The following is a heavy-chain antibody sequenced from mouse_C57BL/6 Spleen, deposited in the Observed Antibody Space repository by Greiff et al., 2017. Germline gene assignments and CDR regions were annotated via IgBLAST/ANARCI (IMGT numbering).Heavy chain of an antibody. D-gene: IGHD1-1*01. CDR2: IRNKANGYTT. J-gene: IGHJ1*03. CDR3: ATYYYGSSYGYWYFDV. CDR1: GFTFTDYY. V-gene: IGHV7-3*01. Sequence: EVHLVESGGGLVQPGGSLSLSCAASGFTFTDYYMSWVRQPPGKALEWLGFIRNKANGYTTEYSASLKGRFTISRDNSQSILYLQMNALRAEDSATYDCATYYYGSSYGYWYFDVWGTGTTVTVSS.